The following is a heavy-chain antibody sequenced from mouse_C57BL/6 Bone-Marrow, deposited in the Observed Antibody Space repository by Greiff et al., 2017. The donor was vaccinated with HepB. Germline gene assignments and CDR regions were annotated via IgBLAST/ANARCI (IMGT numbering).Heavy chain of an antibody. CDR2: IDPENGDT. CDR1: GFNIKDDY. V-gene: IGHV14-4*01. D-gene: IGHD3-2*02. CDR3: TPDSSAFAY. J-gene: IGHJ3*01. Sequence: EVMLVESGAELVRPGASVKLSCTASGFNIKDDYMHWVKQRPEQGLEWIGWIDPENGDTEYASKFQGKATITADTSSNTAYLQLSSLTSEDTAVYYCTPDSSAFAYWGQGTLVTGSA.